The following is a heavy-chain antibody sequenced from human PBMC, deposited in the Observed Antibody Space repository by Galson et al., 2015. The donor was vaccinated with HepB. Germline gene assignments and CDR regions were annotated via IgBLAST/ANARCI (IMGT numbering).Heavy chain of an antibody. CDR2: IGGSGTNT. Sequence: LRLSCAASGFTFTSYTMSWVRQAPGKGLAWVSSIGGSGTNTYYVESVKGRFTISRDNSRNMLYLQLNSLRAEDTAVYYCAKTGLRAVVGLSFDYWGQGTLVTVSS. V-gene: IGHV3-23*01. CDR3: AKTGLRAVVGLSFDY. D-gene: IGHD6-13*01. J-gene: IGHJ4*02. CDR1: GFTFTSYT.